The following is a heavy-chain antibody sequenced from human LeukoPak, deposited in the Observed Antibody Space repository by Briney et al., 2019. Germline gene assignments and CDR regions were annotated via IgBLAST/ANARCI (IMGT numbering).Heavy chain of an antibody. CDR3: AKSVVVPHFDY. Sequence: GGSLRLSCAASGFTFSDYYMSWIRQAPGKGLEWVSHISSSGSTIYYADPVKGRFTISRDNAKNTLYLQMNSLRAEDTAVYYCAKSVVVPHFDYWGQGTLVTVSS. V-gene: IGHV3-11*01. J-gene: IGHJ4*02. CDR2: ISSSGSTI. CDR1: GFTFSDYY. D-gene: IGHD2-2*01.